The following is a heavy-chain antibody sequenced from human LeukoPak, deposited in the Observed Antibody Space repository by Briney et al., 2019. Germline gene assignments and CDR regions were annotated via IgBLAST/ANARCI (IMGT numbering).Heavy chain of an antibody. CDR3: ARGRSGEYHYYYYYMDV. Sequence: ASVKVSCKASGYTFTSYDINWVRQATGQGLEWMGWMNPNSGNTGYAQKFQGRVTITRNTSISTAYMELSSLRSEDTAVYYCARGRSGEYHYYYYYMDVWGKGTTVTVSS. CDR2: MNPNSGNT. V-gene: IGHV1-8*03. J-gene: IGHJ6*03. D-gene: IGHD3-16*01. CDR1: GYTFTSYD.